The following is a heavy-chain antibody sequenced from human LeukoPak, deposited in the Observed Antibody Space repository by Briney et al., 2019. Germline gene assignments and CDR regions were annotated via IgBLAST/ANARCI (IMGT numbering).Heavy chain of an antibody. D-gene: IGHD6-19*01. CDR2: INHSGST. Sequence: SETLSLTCAVYGGSFSGYYWSWIRQPPGKGLEWIGEINHSGSTNYNPSLKSRVTISVDTSKNQFSLKLSSVTAADTAVYYCARLDHGAVAGLAFDYWGRGTLVTVSS. V-gene: IGHV4-34*01. CDR1: GGSFSGYY. J-gene: IGHJ4*02. CDR3: ARLDHGAVAGLAFDY.